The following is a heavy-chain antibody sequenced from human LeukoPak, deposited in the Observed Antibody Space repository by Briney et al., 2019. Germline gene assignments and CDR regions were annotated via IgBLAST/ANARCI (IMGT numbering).Heavy chain of an antibody. CDR2: IKSKTDGGTT. CDR3: TTDLVVGTIGGGDWFDP. J-gene: IGHJ5*02. CDR1: GFTVSSNY. V-gene: IGHV3-15*01. Sequence: PGGSLRLSCAASGFTVSSNYMSWVRQAPGKGLEWVGRIKSKTDGGTTDYAAPVKGRFTISRDDSKNTLYLQMNSLKTEDTAVYYCTTDLVVGTIGGGDWFDPWGQGTLVTVSS. D-gene: IGHD5-12*01.